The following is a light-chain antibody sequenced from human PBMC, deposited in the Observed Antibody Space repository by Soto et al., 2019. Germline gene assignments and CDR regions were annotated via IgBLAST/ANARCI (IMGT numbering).Light chain of an antibody. J-gene: IGKJ1*01. V-gene: IGKV1-5*01. Sequence: DIQMTQSPSTLSASVGDRVTITCRASQSIGDSLAWYQQKPGKAPYLLISDVSSLERGVPSRFSGSGSGTEFTLTISSMQPDDLATFYCQQYNGYSRTFGQGTKVEI. CDR1: QSIGDS. CDR2: DVS. CDR3: QQYNGYSRT.